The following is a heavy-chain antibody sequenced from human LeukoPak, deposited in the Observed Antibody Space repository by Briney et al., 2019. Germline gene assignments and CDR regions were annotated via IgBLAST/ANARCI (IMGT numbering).Heavy chain of an antibody. CDR1: GFTFSSYG. CDR3: ANGRGLFVLVPADLAY. CDR2: ISYDGSNK. D-gene: IGHD2-2*01. Sequence: GRSLRLSCAASGFTFSSYGMHWVRQAPGKGLEWVAVISYDGSNKYYADSVQGRFTISRDNSKNTLYLQMNSLRAEDTAVYYCANGRGLFVLVPADLAYWGQGTLVTVSS. J-gene: IGHJ4*02. V-gene: IGHV3-30*18.